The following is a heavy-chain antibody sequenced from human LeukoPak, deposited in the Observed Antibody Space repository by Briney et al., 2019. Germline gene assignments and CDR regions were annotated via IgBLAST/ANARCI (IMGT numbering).Heavy chain of an antibody. CDR1: GGSISSGDYY. CDR2: IYYSGST. CDR3: ARANVGEDAFDI. D-gene: IGHD1-26*01. J-gene: IGHJ3*02. Sequence: QVQLQESGRGLVKPSQTLSLTCTVSGGSISSGDYYWSWIRQPPWKGLEWIGYIYYSGSTYCNPSLKSRVTISVDTSKKQFSLKLSSVTAADTAVYYCARANVGEDAFDIWGQGTMVTVSS. V-gene: IGHV4-30-4*08.